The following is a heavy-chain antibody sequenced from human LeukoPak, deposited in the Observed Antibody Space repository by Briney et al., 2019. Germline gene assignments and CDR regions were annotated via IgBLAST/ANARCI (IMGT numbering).Heavy chain of an antibody. CDR2: ISAYNGNT. CDR1: GYTFTSYG. V-gene: IGHV1-18*01. CDR3: ARDLSLNYYDSSGMIGY. J-gene: IGHJ4*02. D-gene: IGHD3-22*01. Sequence: ASVKVSCKASGYTFTSYGISWLRQAPGQGLEWMGWISAYNGNTNYAQKLQGRVTMTTDTSTSTACMELRSLRSDDTAVYYCARDLSLNYYDSSGMIGYWGQGTLVTASS.